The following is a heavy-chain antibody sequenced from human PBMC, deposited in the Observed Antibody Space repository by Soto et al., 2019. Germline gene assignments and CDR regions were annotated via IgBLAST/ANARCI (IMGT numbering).Heavy chain of an antibody. Sequence: LSLTCTVSGGSISSGGYYWSWIRQHPGKGLEWIGYIYYSGSTYYNPSLKSRVTISVDTSKNQFSLKLSSVTAADTAVYYCARYQLLTNWFDPWGQGTLVTVSS. V-gene: IGHV4-31*03. J-gene: IGHJ5*02. CDR2: IYYSGST. CDR3: ARYQLLTNWFDP. D-gene: IGHD2-2*01. CDR1: GGSISSGGYY.